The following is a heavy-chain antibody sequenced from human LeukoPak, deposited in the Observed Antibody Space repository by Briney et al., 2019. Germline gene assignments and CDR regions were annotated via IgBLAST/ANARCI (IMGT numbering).Heavy chain of an antibody. Sequence: SQTLSLTCAVYGGSFSGYYWSWIRQPPGKGLEWIGEINHSGSTNYNPSLKSRVTISVDTSKNQFSLKLSSVTAADTAVYYCARVKKFGLCWFDPWGQGTLVTVSS. CDR2: INHSGST. V-gene: IGHV4-34*01. D-gene: IGHD3-10*01. CDR3: ARVKKFGLCWFDP. J-gene: IGHJ5*02. CDR1: GGSFSGYY.